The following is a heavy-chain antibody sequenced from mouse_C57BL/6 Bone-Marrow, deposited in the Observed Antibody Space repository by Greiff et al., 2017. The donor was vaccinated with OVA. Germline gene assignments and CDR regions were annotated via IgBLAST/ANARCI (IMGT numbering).Heavy chain of an antibody. J-gene: IGHJ4*01. D-gene: IGHD2-4*01. CDR1: GFTFSDYG. Sequence: EVKLVESGGGLVKPGGSLKLSCAASGFTFSDYGMHWVRQAPEKGLEWVAYISSGSSTIYYADTVKGRFTISRDNANNTLYLQMTSLRSEDTAIYYSLRRGYAMGYWGQGTSVTVSS. CDR2: ISSGSSTI. V-gene: IGHV5-17*01. CDR3: LRRGYAMGY.